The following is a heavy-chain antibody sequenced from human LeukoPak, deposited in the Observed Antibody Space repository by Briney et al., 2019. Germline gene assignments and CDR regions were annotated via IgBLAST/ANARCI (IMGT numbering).Heavy chain of an antibody. CDR1: GFIFSSYG. V-gene: IGHV3-30*02. D-gene: IGHD2-2*01. Sequence: GGSLRLSCAASGFIFSSYGMHWVRQAPGKGLEWVAFIRYDGSNKYYADSVKGRFTISRDNSKNTLYLQMNSLRAKDTAVYYCARDRPLGYCSTTSCLGYFDYWGQGTLVTVSS. CDR3: ARDRPLGYCSTTSCLGYFDY. J-gene: IGHJ4*02. CDR2: IRYDGSNK.